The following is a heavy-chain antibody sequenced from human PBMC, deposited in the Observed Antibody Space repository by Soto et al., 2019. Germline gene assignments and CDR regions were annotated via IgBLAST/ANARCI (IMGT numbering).Heavy chain of an antibody. Sequence: QVQLQESGPGLVKPSGTLSLTCAVSGGSISSSNWWSWVRQPPGKGLEWIGELYHSGSTNYNPSLKSRVTIAVDKSKNQYSLKLSSVTAADTAVYYCAREPLYGSGSLIDAFDIWGQGTMFTVSS. J-gene: IGHJ3*02. D-gene: IGHD3-10*01. CDR2: LYHSGST. CDR3: AREPLYGSGSLIDAFDI. V-gene: IGHV4-4*02. CDR1: GGSISSSNW.